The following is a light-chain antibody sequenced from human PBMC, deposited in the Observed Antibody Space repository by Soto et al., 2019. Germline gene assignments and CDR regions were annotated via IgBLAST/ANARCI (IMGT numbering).Light chain of an antibody. CDR2: GAS. J-gene: IGKJ2*01. CDR3: QQYGRPPPFT. CDR1: QSVSSSY. V-gene: IGKV3-20*01. Sequence: ELVLTQSPGTLSLSPGERATLSCRASQSVSSSYLAWYQQKPGQAPRLLIYGASNRATGIPDRFSGSGSGTDFTLTISRLEPEDFAVYFGQQYGRPPPFTFGQGTKVEIK.